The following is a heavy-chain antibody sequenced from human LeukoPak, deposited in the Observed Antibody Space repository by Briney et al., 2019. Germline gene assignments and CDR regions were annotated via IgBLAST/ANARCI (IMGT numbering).Heavy chain of an antibody. CDR2: IKQDGSEK. V-gene: IGHV3-7*01. J-gene: IGHJ4*02. CDR1: GFTFSSHW. D-gene: IGHD3-9*01. CDR3: ARDLWLYDILTGYPPLDY. Sequence: PGGSLRLSCAASGFTFSSHWMSWVRQAPGKGLEWVANIKQDGSEKYYVDSVKGRFTISRDNAKNSLYLQMNSLRAEDTAVYYCARDLWLYDILTGYPPLDYWGQGTLVTVSS.